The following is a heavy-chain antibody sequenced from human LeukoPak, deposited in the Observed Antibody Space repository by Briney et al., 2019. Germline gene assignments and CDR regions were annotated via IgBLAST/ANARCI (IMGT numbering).Heavy chain of an antibody. J-gene: IGHJ5*02. CDR3: ARGFPPGIAAAGRGSWFDP. V-gene: IGHV4-59*12. Sequence: SETLSLTCTVSGGSISSYYWSWIRQPPGKGLEWIGYIYYSGSTNYNPSLKSRVTISVDTSKNQFSLKLSSMTAADTAVYYCARGFPPGIAAAGRGSWFDPWGQGTLVTVSS. D-gene: IGHD6-13*01. CDR1: GGSISSYY. CDR2: IYYSGST.